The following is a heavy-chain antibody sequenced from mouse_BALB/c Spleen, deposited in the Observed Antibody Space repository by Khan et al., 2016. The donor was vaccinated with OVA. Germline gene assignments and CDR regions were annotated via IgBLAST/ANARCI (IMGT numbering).Heavy chain of an antibody. CDR2: IDHSDSHT. V-gene: IGHV1-69*02. J-gene: IGHJ3*01. D-gene: IGHD1-1*01. CDR3: ARSYYYGSSTWFAY. CDR1: GYTFSSYW. Sequence: QIRLQQSGAELVKPGASVKLSCKASGYTFSSYWMHWVKQRPGQGLEWIGEIDHSDSHTNYNQKFKGKATLNVDKSSSTAYMHLSSLTSEDSAVYYCARSYYYGSSTWFAYWGQGTLVTVSA.